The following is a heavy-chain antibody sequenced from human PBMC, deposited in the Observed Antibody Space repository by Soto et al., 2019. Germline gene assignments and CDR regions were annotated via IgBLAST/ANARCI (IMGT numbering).Heavy chain of an antibody. CDR3: ARLLLISARGSAMTYYGMDV. V-gene: IGHV4-31*03. CDR1: GGSIGSGGDY. D-gene: IGHD3-10*01. CDR2: IYYSGST. J-gene: IGHJ6*02. Sequence: SETLSLTCTVSGGSIGSGGDYWSWIRQHPGKGLEWIGYIYYSGSTYYNPSLKSRVTISVDTSKNQFSLKLSSVTAAVTAVYYCARLLLISARGSAMTYYGMDVWGQGTTVTVSS.